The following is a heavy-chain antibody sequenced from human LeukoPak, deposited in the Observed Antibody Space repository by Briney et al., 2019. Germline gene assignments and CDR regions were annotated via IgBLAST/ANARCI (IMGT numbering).Heavy chain of an antibody. CDR2: ISSSSSTI. D-gene: IGHD6-13*01. Sequence: GGSLRLSCAASGFTFSSYSMNWVRQAPGEGLEWVSYISSSSSTIYYADSVKGRFTISRDNAKNSLYLQMNSLRAEDTAVYYCASQYSSSWYGSGYWGQGTLVTVSS. CDR1: GFTFSSYS. J-gene: IGHJ4*02. V-gene: IGHV3-48*04. CDR3: ASQYSSSWYGSGY.